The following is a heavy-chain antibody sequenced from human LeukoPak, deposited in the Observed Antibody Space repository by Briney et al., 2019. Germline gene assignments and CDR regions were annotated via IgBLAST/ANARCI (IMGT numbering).Heavy chain of an antibody. CDR3: ARGSEIAAADPGYYYYYMDV. J-gene: IGHJ6*03. CDR1: GYTFTSYA. D-gene: IGHD6-13*01. Sequence: ASVKVSCKASGYTFTSYAMNWVRQAPGQGLEWMGWINTNTGNATYAQGFTGRFVFSLDTSVSTAYLQISSLKAEDTAVYYCARGSEIAAADPGYYYYYMDVWGKGTTVTVSS. CDR2: INTNTGNA. V-gene: IGHV7-4-1*02.